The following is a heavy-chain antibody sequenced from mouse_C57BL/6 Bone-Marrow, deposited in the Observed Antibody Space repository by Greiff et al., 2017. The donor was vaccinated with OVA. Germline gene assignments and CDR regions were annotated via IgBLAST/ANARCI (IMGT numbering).Heavy chain of an antibody. CDR2: IWRGGST. J-gene: IGHJ4*01. V-gene: IGHV2-5*01. Sequence: VQLQQSGPGLVQPSQSLSITCTVSGFSLTSYGVHWVRQSPGKGLEWLGVIWRGGSTDYNAAFMSRLSITKDNSKSQVFRKMNSLQADDTAIYYCAKTDYDRDYAMDYWGQGTSVTVSS. CDR3: AKTDYDRDYAMDY. D-gene: IGHD2-4*01. CDR1: GFSLTSYG.